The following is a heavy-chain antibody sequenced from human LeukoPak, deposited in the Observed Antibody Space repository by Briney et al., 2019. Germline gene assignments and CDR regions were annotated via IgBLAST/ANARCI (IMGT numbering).Heavy chain of an antibody. V-gene: IGHV3-21*01. J-gene: IGHJ3*02. Sequence: GGSLRLSCAASGFTFSSYSMNWVRQAPGKGLEWVSSISSSSSYIYYADSVKGRFTISRDNAKNSLYLQMNSLRAEDTAVCYCARGLGSSSSSDAFDIWGQGTMVTVSS. D-gene: IGHD6-6*01. CDR1: GFTFSSYS. CDR2: ISSSSSYI. CDR3: ARGLGSSSSSDAFDI.